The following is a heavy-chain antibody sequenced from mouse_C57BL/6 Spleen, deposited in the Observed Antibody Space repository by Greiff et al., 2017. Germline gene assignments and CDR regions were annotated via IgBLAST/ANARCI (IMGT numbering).Heavy chain of an antibody. D-gene: IGHD2-1*01. Sequence: VQLQESGPELVKPGASVKISCKASGYTFTDYYINWVKQRPGQGLEWIGWIFPGGGSTNYNEKFKGKATLTEDKSSSAAYLWLSSLTSEESAVYVSERMEGRYYYGEWGQGTTLSVST. V-gene: IGHV1-75*01. CDR1: GYTFTDYY. CDR3: ERMEGRYYYGE. J-gene: IGHJ2*01. CDR2: IFPGGGST.